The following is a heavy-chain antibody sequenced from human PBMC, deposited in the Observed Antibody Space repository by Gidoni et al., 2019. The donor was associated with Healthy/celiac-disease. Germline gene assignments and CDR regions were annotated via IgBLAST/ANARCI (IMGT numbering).Heavy chain of an antibody. D-gene: IGHD6-13*01. J-gene: IGHJ1*01. CDR2: ISYDGSNK. V-gene: IGHV3-30*18. CDR3: AKDRPVRAAAGRLYFQH. CDR1: GFTFSSYG. Sequence: QVQLVESGGGVVQPGRSLRLSCAASGFTFSSYGMHWVRQAPGKELEWVAVISYDGSNKYYADSVKGRFTISRDNSKNTLYLQMNSLRAEDTAVYYCAKDRPVRAAAGRLYFQHWGQGTLVTVSS.